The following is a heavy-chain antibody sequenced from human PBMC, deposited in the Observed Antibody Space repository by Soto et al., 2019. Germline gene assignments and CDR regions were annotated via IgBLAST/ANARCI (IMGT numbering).Heavy chain of an antibody. CDR1: GYTFTRYP. D-gene: IGHD2-15*01. J-gene: IGHJ5*02. Sequence: QVQLVQSGAEVKKPGASVKISCKASGYTFTRYPMNWVRQAPGQRLEWMGWINPDNGNTKSSQKFQDRVIITRDTSASTAYMDLSRLRSEDTAVYYCARGIATGQLDPWGQGTLVTVSS. CDR3: ARGIATGQLDP. V-gene: IGHV1-3*01. CDR2: INPDNGNT.